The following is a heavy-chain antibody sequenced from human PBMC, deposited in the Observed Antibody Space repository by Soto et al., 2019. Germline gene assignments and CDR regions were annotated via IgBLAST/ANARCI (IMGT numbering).Heavy chain of an antibody. J-gene: IGHJ6*02. D-gene: IGHD5-18*01. CDR3: ARGEYSYGYLYYYYGMDV. CDR2: IKQDGSEK. CDR1: GFTFSSYW. Sequence: GGSLRLSCAASGFTFSSYWMSWVRQAPGKGLEWVANIKQDGSEKYYVDSVKGRFTISRDNAKNSLYLQMNSLRAEDTAVYYCARGEYSYGYLYYYYGMDVWGQGTTVTVSS. V-gene: IGHV3-7*03.